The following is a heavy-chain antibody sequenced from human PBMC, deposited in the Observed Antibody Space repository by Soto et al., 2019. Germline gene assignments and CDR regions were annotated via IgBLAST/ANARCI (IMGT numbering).Heavy chain of an antibody. CDR2: IYYSGST. J-gene: IGHJ4*02. CDR1: GVSISSGDYY. D-gene: IGHD3-22*01. CDR3: ARDSSGYYVDY. Sequence: SETLSLTCTVSGVSISSGDYYWGWIRQPPGKGLEWIGYIYYSGSTYYNPSLKSRVTISVDTSKNQFSLKLSSVTAADTAVYYCARDSSGYYVDYWGQGTLVTVSS. V-gene: IGHV4-30-4*01.